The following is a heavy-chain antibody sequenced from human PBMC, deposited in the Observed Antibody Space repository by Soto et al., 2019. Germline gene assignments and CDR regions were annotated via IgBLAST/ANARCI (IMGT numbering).Heavy chain of an antibody. V-gene: IGHV1-69*08. J-gene: IGHJ5*02. D-gene: IGHD4-4*01. CDR2: IIPIIGII. CDR3: AGDPDSHYIDSHASSYP. CDR1: GGTFSTYT. Sequence: QVQLVQSGAEVKKPGSSVKVSCKASGGTFSTYTITWVRQAPGQGLEWMGRIIPIIGIINYAQKFQGRVTIRAEKFTGTAYMELTGLRSDDTAVYYCAGDPDSHYIDSHASSYPWGQGTLVTVSS.